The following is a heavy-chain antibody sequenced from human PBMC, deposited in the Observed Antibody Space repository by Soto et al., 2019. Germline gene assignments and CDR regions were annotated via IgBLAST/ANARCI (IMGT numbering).Heavy chain of an antibody. J-gene: IGHJ3*01. CDR3: GTDQWGGAFDL. V-gene: IGHV3-7*01. CDR1: GGPTISPYW. D-gene: IGHD3-10*01. Sequence: LSLTCTVSGGPTISPYWMTWVRQTPGQGLEFVANIKEDGSVTNYVDSVKGRFTISRDNAKNSLYLQMNSLRAEDTAVYYCGTDQWGGAFDLWGRGTTVTVSS. CDR2: IKEDGSVT.